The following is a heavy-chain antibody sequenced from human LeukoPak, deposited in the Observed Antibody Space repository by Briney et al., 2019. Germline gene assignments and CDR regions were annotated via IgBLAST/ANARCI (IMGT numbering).Heavy chain of an antibody. J-gene: IGHJ5*02. CDR1: GGSISGYY. D-gene: IGHD3-10*01. V-gene: IGHV4-59*12. CDR3: ARDSGTTGEVKFDP. Sequence: SETLSLTCSVSGGSISGYYWSWIRRPPGKGLEWIGYIHYSGSTHYNPSLKSRVTISVDTSKNQFSLKLSSVTAADTAVYYCARDSGTTGEVKFDPWGQGTLVTVSS. CDR2: IHYSGST.